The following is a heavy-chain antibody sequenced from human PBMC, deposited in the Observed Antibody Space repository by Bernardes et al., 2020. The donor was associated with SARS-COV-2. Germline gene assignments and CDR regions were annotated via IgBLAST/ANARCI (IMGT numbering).Heavy chain of an antibody. D-gene: IGHD3-9*01. Sequence: GGSLRLSCAASGFTFSSYSMNWVRQAPGKGLEWVSSISSSSSYIYYADSVKGRFTISRDNAKNSLYLQMNSLRAEDTAVYYCARTNILTGSSLDYWGQGTLVTVSS. V-gene: IGHV3-21*01. CDR2: ISSSSSYI. J-gene: IGHJ4*02. CDR1: GFTFSSYS. CDR3: ARTNILTGSSLDY.